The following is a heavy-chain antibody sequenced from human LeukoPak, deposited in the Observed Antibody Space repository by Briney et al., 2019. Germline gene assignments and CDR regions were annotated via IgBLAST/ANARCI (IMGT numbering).Heavy chain of an antibody. V-gene: IGHV3-33*08. CDR2: IWYDGSNK. J-gene: IGHJ5*02. D-gene: IGHD5-24*01. Sequence: GRSLRLSCAASGFTFDDYAMHWVRQAPGKGLEWVAVIWYDGSNKYYADSVKGRFTISRDNSKNTLDLQMNSLRAADTAVYYCARDGLRGNNWFDPWGQGTLVTVSS. CDR3: ARDGLRGNNWFDP. CDR1: GFTFDDYA.